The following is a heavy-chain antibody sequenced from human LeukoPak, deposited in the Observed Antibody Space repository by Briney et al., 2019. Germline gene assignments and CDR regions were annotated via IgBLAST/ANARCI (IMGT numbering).Heavy chain of an antibody. Sequence: PGGSLRLSCAASGFTFSSYWMSWVRQAPGKGLEWVANIKQDGSEKYYVDSVKGRFTISRDNAKNSLYLQMNSLRVEDTAVYYCARVPRYSGSYAFEIWGQGTMVTVSS. CDR2: IKQDGSEK. CDR3: ARVPRYSGSYAFEI. V-gene: IGHV3-7*01. CDR1: GFTFSSYW. D-gene: IGHD6-6*01. J-gene: IGHJ3*02.